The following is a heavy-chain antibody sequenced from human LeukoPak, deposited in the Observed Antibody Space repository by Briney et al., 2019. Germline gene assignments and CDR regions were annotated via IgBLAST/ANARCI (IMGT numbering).Heavy chain of an antibody. CDR3: ASWLRWQSYYCYGMDV. CDR2: ISSSSSYI. CDR1: GFTFSSYS. D-gene: IGHD5-24*01. J-gene: IGHJ6*02. Sequence: PGGSLRLSCAASGFTFSSYSMNWVRQAPGKGLEWVSSISSSSSYIYYADSVKGRFTISRDNAKNSLYLQMNSLRAEDTAVYYCASWLRWQSYYCYGMDVWGQGATVTVSS. V-gene: IGHV3-21*01.